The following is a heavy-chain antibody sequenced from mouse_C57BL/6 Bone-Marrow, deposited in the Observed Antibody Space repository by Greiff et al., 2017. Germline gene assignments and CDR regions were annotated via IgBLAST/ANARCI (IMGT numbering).Heavy chain of an antibody. V-gene: IGHV1-72*01. CDR2: IDPNSGGT. Sequence: VQLQQPGAELVKPGASVKLSCKASGYTFTSYWMHWVKQRPGRGLEWIGRIDPNSGGTKYNEKFKSKATLTVDKPSSTAYMQLSILTSEDSAVYYCAREESYDYDVAYWGQATLVTVSA. CDR3: AREESYDYDVAY. D-gene: IGHD2-4*01. J-gene: IGHJ3*01. CDR1: GYTFTSYW.